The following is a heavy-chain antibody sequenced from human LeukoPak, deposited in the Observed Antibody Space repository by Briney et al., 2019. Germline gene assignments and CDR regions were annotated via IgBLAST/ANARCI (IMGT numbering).Heavy chain of an antibody. CDR3: ARVGRLRSPFYFDY. Sequence: ASVKVSCKASGGTFSSYAISWVRQAPGQGLEWMGRIIPILGIANYAQKFQGRVTITADKSTSTAYMELGSLRSEDTAVYYCARVGRLRSPFYFDYWGQGTLVTVSS. J-gene: IGHJ4*02. CDR2: IIPILGIA. D-gene: IGHD4-17*01. CDR1: GGTFSSYA. V-gene: IGHV1-69*04.